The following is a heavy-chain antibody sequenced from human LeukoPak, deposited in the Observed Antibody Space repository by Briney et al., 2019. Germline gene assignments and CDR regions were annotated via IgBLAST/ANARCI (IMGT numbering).Heavy chain of an antibody. Sequence: SETLSLTCAVYGGSFSGYYWSWIRQPPGKGLEWIGEINHSGSTNYNPSLKSRVTISVDTSKNQFSLKLSPVTAADTAVYYCARRGRYARNYYYYYTDVWGKGTTVTVSS. CDR3: ARRGRYARNYYYYYTDV. V-gene: IGHV4-34*01. J-gene: IGHJ6*03. D-gene: IGHD5-12*01. CDR2: INHSGST. CDR1: GGSFSGYY.